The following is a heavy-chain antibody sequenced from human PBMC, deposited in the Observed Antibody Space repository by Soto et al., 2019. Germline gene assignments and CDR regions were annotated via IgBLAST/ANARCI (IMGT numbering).Heavy chain of an antibody. CDR2: ISSSGSII. J-gene: IGHJ3*02. CDR3: ARDADFWSGFDI. D-gene: IGHD3-3*01. Sequence: EVQLVESGGGLVQPGGSLRLSCAASGFTFSSYSMNWVRQAPGKGLEWVSYISSSGSIIYYADSGKGRFTISRDNAKNSLYLQMNSLRAEDTAVYYCARDADFWSGFDIWGQGTMVTVSS. V-gene: IGHV3-48*01. CDR1: GFTFSSYS.